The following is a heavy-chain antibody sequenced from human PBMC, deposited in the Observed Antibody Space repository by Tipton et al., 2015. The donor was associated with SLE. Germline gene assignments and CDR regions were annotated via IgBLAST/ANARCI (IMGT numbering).Heavy chain of an antibody. CDR2: IYYSGST. J-gene: IGHJ2*01. CDR3: ARGITGTVAGWYFDL. D-gene: IGHD1-20*01. CDR1: GGSISSSNW. V-gene: IGHV4-4*02. Sequence: TLSLTCAVSGGSISSSNWWSWVRQPPGKGLEWIGSIYYSGSTYYNPSLKSRVTISVDTSKNQFSLKLSSVTAADTAVYYCARGITGTVAGWYFDLWGRGTLVTVSS.